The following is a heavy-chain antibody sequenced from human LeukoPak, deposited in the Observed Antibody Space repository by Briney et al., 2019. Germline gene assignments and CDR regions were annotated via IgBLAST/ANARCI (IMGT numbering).Heavy chain of an antibody. CDR3: ARHFSFYSSSSGHFDY. D-gene: IGHD6-6*01. V-gene: IGHV4-30-4*08. Sequence: PSQTLSLTCTVSGGSISSGDYYWSWIRQPPGKGLEWIGYIYYSGSTYYNPSLKSRVTISVDTSKNQFSLKLSSVTAADTAVYHCARHFSFYSSSSGHFDYWGQGTLVTVSS. J-gene: IGHJ4*02. CDR1: GGSISSGDYY. CDR2: IYYSGST.